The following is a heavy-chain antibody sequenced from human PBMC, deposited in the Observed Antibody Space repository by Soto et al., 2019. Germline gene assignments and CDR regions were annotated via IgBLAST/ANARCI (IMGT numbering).Heavy chain of an antibody. CDR1: VGSISSGDYY. V-gene: IGHV4-30-4*01. J-gene: IGHJ4*02. Sequence: PSETLSITCTVSVGSISSGDYYWSWIRQPPGKGLEWIGYIYYSGSTYYNPSLKSRVTISVDTSKNQFSLKLSSVTAADTAVYYCARWRRWLGIWGQGTLVTVSS. CDR2: IYYSGST. CDR3: ARWRRWLGI. D-gene: IGHD3-22*01.